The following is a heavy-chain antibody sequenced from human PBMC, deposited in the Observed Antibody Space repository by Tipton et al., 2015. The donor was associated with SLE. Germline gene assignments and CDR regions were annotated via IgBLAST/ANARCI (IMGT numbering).Heavy chain of an antibody. CDR1: GGSITSYY. D-gene: IGHD3-3*01. Sequence: GLVKPSETLSLTCSVFGGSITSYYWTWIRQAPGKGLEWIGSIYYSGDTHYNPSLESRVTISVDTSKNLFSLKLTSLTAADTAIYFCARDGGGDMLDFWGQGALVTVS. J-gene: IGHJ4*02. CDR2: IYYSGDT. CDR3: ARDGGGDMLDF. V-gene: IGHV4-59*01.